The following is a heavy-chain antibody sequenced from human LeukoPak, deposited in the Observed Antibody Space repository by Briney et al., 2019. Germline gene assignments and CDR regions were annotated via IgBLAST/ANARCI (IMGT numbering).Heavy chain of an antibody. CDR3: ARDIAPLYYDILTGYTDYYGMDV. Sequence: GGSLRLSCAASGFTFSSYSMNWVRQAPGKGLEWVSYISSSGSTIYYADSVKGRFTISRDNAKNSLYLQMNSLRAEDTAVYYCARDIAPLYYDILTGYTDYYGMDVWGQGTTVTVSS. J-gene: IGHJ6*02. CDR1: GFTFSSYS. CDR2: ISSSGSTI. V-gene: IGHV3-48*04. D-gene: IGHD3-9*01.